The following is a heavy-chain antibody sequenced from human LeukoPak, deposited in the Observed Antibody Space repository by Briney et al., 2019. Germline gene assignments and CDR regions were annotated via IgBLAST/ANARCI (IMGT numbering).Heavy chain of an antibody. Sequence: SETLSLTCTVSGGSISSYYWSWIRQPPGKGLEWIGYIYYSGSTNYNSSLKSRVTISVDTSKNQFSLKLSSVTAADTAVYYCARGVGGWYWAGSLNWFDPWGQGTLVTVSS. D-gene: IGHD6-19*01. CDR2: IYYSGST. CDR3: ARGVGGWYWAGSLNWFDP. J-gene: IGHJ5*02. CDR1: GGSISSYY. V-gene: IGHV4-59*01.